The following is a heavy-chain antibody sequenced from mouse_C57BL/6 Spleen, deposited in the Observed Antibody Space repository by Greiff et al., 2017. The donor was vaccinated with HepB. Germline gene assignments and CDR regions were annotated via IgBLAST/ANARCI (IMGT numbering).Heavy chain of an antibody. CDR1: GYSFTGYF. D-gene: IGHD2-4*01. J-gene: IGHJ1*03. Sequence: EVQLQQSGPELVKPGDSVKISCKASGYSFTGYFMNWVMQSHGKSLEWIGRINPYNGDTFYNQKFKGKATLTVDKSSSTAHMELRSLTSEDSAVYYCARIRGLQDWYFDVWGTGTTVTVSS. V-gene: IGHV1-20*01. CDR3: ARIRGLQDWYFDV. CDR2: INPYNGDT.